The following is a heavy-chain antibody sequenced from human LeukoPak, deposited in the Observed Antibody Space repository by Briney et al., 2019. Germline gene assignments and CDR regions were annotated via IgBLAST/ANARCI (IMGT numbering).Heavy chain of an antibody. V-gene: IGHV3-23*01. D-gene: IGHD4-17*01. Sequence: GGSLRLSCAASGFTFSAYGMSWVRQAPGKGLEWVSHISDTVRDTWYANSVKGRFIISRDNSRDTAYLQMSSLRPEGTALYFCAKDNYGGIFASWGQGTLVTVSS. CDR2: ISDTVRDT. J-gene: IGHJ4*02. CDR1: GFTFSAYG. CDR3: AKDNYGGIFAS.